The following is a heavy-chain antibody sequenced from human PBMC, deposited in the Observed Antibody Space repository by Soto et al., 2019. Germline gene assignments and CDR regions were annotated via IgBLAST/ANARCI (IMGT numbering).Heavy chain of an antibody. J-gene: IGHJ4*02. Sequence: SETLSLTCTFSVGSISSGGYYCSWMRQHPWKGLEWIGYIYYSGSTYYNPSLKSRVTISVDTSKNQFSLKLSSVTAADTAVYYCARDAPSITMVRGVIRYFEYWGQGTRVIVSS. CDR2: IYYSGST. CDR3: ARDAPSITMVRGVIRYFEY. D-gene: IGHD3-10*01. CDR1: VGSISSGGYY. V-gene: IGHV4-31*03.